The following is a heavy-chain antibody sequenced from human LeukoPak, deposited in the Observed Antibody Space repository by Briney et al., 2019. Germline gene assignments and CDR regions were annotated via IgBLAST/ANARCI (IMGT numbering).Heavy chain of an antibody. CDR2: INPNSGGT. V-gene: IGHV1-2*02. CDR3: ARVWYGGNSGSPFGY. CDR1: GYTFTGYY. Sequence: ASVKVSCTASGYTFTGYYMHWVRQAPGQGLEWMGWINPNSGGTNYAQKFQGRVTMTRDTSISTAYMELSRLRSDDTAVYYCARVWYGGNSGSPFGYWGQGTLVTVSS. D-gene: IGHD4-23*01. J-gene: IGHJ4*02.